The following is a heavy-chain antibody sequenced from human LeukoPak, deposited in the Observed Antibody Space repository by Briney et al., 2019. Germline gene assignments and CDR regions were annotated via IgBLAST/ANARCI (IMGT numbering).Heavy chain of an antibody. D-gene: IGHD4-17*01. Sequence: GGSLRLSCAASGFTFSSYAMHWVRQAPGKGLEYVSAISSNGGSTYYANSVKGRFTISRDNSKNALYLQMGSLRAEDMAVYYCAATTVTTPDHEFFYYYYGMDVWGQGTTVTVSS. CDR2: ISSNGGST. J-gene: IGHJ6*02. CDR3: AATTVTTPDHEFFYYYYGMDV. CDR1: GFTFSSYA. V-gene: IGHV3-64*01.